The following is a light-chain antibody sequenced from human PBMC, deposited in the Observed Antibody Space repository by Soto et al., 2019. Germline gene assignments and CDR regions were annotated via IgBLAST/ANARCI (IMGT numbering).Light chain of an antibody. CDR3: QQYGGSPIT. J-gene: IGKJ5*01. CDR2: AAS. CDR1: QSVSNKF. V-gene: IGKV3-20*01. Sequence: DMVLTQSPGTLSLSPGERATLSCRASQSVSNKFLAWFQQQPGQAPTLLVYAASRRVTDIPARFSGSGSGIDFTLTSSRLEPEDFAVYFCQQYGGSPITFVQGTLLPIK.